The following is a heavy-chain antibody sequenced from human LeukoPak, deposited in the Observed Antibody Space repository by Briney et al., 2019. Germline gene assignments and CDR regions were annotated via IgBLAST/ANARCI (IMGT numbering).Heavy chain of an antibody. CDR3: AKGISGGYYDSYDY. J-gene: IGHJ4*02. D-gene: IGHD3-22*01. V-gene: IGHV3-23*01. Sequence: TGGSLRLSCAASEFSVGSNYMTWVRQAPGKGLEWVSAISGSGGSTYYADSVKGRFTISRDNSKNTLYLQMNSLRAEDTAVYYCAKGISGGYYDSYDYWGQGTLVTVSS. CDR2: ISGSGGST. CDR1: EFSVGSNY.